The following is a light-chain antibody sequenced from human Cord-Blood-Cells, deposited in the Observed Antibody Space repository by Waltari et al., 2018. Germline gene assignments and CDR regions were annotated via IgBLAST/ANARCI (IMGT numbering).Light chain of an antibody. V-gene: IGLV2-23*01. CDR3: CSYAGSSTFYV. CDR2: EGS. J-gene: IGLJ1*01. CDR1: SSDVWSYNR. Sequence: QSALTQPAPVSGSPGQSTTISCTGTSSDVWSYNRVSWYQQHPDKAPKLMIYEGSKRPSGVSNRFSGSKSGNTASLTISGLQAEDDADYYCCSYAGSSTFYVFGTGTKVTVL.